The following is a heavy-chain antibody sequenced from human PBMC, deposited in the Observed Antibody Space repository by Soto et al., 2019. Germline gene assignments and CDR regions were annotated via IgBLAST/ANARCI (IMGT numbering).Heavy chain of an antibody. CDR2: ISPYNGNT. V-gene: IGHV1-18*01. Sequence: QVQLVQSGDEVKKPGASVKVSCKASGYIFVNYGIAWVRQAPGQGLEWMGWISPYNGNTHYATKVQGRLTMTTDTSTSTAYMDLGSLTSDDTAVYCCAMVDNYVTPTPQDVWGQGTTVTVSS. CDR3: AMVDNYVTPTPQDV. D-gene: IGHD3-16*01. CDR1: GYIFVNYG. J-gene: IGHJ6*02.